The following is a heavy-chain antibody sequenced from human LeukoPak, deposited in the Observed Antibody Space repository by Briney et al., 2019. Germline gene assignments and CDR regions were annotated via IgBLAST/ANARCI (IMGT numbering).Heavy chain of an antibody. Sequence: GGSLRLSCAASGFTFSSYEMNWVRQAPGKGLEWVSYISSSGSTIYYADSVKGRFTISRDNAKNTLYLQMNSLRAEDTAVYYCGRGHYYAMDVWGQGTTVTVSS. V-gene: IGHV3-48*03. J-gene: IGHJ6*02. CDR2: ISSSGSTI. CDR3: GRGHYYAMDV. CDR1: GFTFSSYE.